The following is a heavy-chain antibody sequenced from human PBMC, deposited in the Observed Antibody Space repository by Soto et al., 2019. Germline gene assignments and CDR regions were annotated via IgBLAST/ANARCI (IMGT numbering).Heavy chain of an antibody. D-gene: IGHD3-3*01. Sequence: SETLSLTCAVSGYSISSGYYWGWIRQPPGKGLEWIGSIYHSGSTYYNPSLKSRVTISVDTSKNQFSLKLSSVTAADTAMYYCARGGVSTRTFDYWGQGTPVTVSS. CDR3: ARGGVSTRTFDY. CDR1: GYSISSGYY. J-gene: IGHJ4*02. V-gene: IGHV4-38-2*01. CDR2: IYHSGST.